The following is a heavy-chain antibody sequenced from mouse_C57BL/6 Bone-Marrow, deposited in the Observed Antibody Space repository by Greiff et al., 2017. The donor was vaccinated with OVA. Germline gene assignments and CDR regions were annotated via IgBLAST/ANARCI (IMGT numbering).Heavy chain of an antibody. Sequence: EVKLQESGGGLVKPGGSLKLSCAASGFTFSSYAMSWVRQTPEKRLEWVATISDGGSYTYYPDNVKGRFTISRDNAKNNLYLQMSHLKSEDTAMYYCAREGGGYHHYYAMDYWGQGTSVTVSS. CDR3: AREGGGYHHYYAMDY. D-gene: IGHD2-2*01. V-gene: IGHV5-4*01. CDR1: GFTFSSYA. CDR2: ISDGGSYT. J-gene: IGHJ4*01.